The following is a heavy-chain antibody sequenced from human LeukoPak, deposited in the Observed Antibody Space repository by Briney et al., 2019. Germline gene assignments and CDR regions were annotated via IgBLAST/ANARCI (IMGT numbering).Heavy chain of an antibody. CDR3: ATASGSYQAAFDI. V-gene: IGHV4-34*01. CDR2: IYHSGST. D-gene: IGHD1-26*01. Sequence: SETLSLTCAVYGGSFSGYYWSWIRQPPGKGLEWIGSIYHSGSTYYNPSLKSRVTISVDTSKNQFSLKLSSVTAADTAVYYCATASGSYQAAFDIWGQGTMVTVSS. J-gene: IGHJ3*02. CDR1: GGSFSGYY.